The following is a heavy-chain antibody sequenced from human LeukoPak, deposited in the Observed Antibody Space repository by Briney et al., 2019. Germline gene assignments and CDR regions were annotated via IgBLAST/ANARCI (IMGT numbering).Heavy chain of an antibody. D-gene: IGHD4-11*01. J-gene: IGHJ6*03. CDR1: GFTFSSYG. Sequence: PGGSLRLSCAASGFTFSSYGMHWVRQAPGKGLEWVAVISYDGSNKYYADSVKGRFTISRDNSKNTLYLQMNSLRAEDTAVYYCAKVTVTTYNDYYYYYYMDVWGKGTTVTVSS. V-gene: IGHV3-30*18. CDR2: ISYDGSNK. CDR3: AKVTVTTYNDYYYYYYMDV.